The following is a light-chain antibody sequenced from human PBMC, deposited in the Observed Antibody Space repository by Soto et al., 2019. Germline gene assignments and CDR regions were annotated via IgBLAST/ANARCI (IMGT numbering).Light chain of an antibody. CDR1: QSVSSN. J-gene: IGKJ5*01. CDR2: GAS. CDR3: QQYNNWPPIT. V-gene: IGKV3-15*01. Sequence: ELLMTQSPGPLPVSTEEGATLSCGASQSVSSNLAWYQQKPGQAPRLLSYGASTRATGIPGRFSGSGCGTEFFLTISSLQYEDYAVYYCQQYNNWPPITFGQGTRVDIK.